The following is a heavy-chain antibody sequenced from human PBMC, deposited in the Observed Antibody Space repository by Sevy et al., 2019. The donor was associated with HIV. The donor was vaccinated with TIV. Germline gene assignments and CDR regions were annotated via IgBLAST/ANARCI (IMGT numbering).Heavy chain of an antibody. Sequence: GGSLRLSCVTSGFTFRTSGMHWVRQSPGKGLEWVAVISYDEAHKNYADSVKGRFSISKDTSKNTLYLQMSSLRTEDRAVYYCAKDYSAGITMVRGAYRARGDYFDYWGQGTQVTVSS. CDR3: AKDYSAGITMVRGAYRARGDYFDY. J-gene: IGHJ4*02. CDR2: ISYDEAHK. CDR1: GFTFRTSG. V-gene: IGHV3-30*18. D-gene: IGHD3-10*01.